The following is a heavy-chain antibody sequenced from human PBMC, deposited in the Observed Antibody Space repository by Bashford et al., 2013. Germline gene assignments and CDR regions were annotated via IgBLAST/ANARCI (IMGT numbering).Heavy chain of an antibody. CDR2: VYPDDSDT. Sequence: WVRQMPGKGLEWMGIVYPDDSDTRYGPSFQGRVNISADRSTNTAYLQWNTLQASDTAMYYCGRQRGTTAAFDYWGQGTLVTVSS. J-gene: IGHJ4*02. V-gene: IGHV5-51*01. D-gene: IGHD3-16*01. CDR3: GRQRGTTAAFDY.